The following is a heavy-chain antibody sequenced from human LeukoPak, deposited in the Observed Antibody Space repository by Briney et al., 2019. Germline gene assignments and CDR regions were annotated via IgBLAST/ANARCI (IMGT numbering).Heavy chain of an antibody. CDR2: ITPSGGST. CDR1: GFTFDDYA. Sequence: QAGGSLRLSCAASGFTFDDYAMHWVRQAPGKGLEWVSDITPSGGSTYYADSVKGRFIISTDNSKNTLYLQMNSLRAEDTAVYYCAIGGGTMVRGPLGYFHHWGQGTLVTVSS. D-gene: IGHD3-10*01. J-gene: IGHJ1*01. CDR3: AIGGGTMVRGPLGYFHH. V-gene: IGHV3-23*01.